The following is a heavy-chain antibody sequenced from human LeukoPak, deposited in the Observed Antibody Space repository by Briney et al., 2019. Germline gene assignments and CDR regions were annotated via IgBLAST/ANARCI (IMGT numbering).Heavy chain of an antibody. J-gene: IGHJ4*02. CDR3: AVSGSYYTLDY. V-gene: IGHV4-59*08. D-gene: IGHD1-26*01. CDR2: IYYSGST. Sequence: SETLSLTCTVSGGSISSYYWSWIRQPPGKGLEWIGYIYYSGSTNYNPSLKSRVTISVGTSKNQFSLKLSSVTAADTAVYYCAVSGSYYTLDYWGQGTLVTVSS. CDR1: GGSISSYY.